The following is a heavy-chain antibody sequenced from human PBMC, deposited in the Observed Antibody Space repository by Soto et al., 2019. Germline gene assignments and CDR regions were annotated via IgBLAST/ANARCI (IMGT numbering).Heavy chain of an antibody. Sequence: QVRLQQWGAGLLKPSDTLSLTCAVYGGSFSGYYWSWIRQPPGKGLEWIGEINHSGSTNYRPSLKSRLTISLDTSKNQFSLKLSSVTAADTAVYYCAKRITIFYYFDSWGHGTPVTVSS. CDR3: AKRITIFYYFDS. V-gene: IGHV4-34*01. D-gene: IGHD3-3*01. CDR2: INHSGST. CDR1: GGSFSGYY. J-gene: IGHJ4*01.